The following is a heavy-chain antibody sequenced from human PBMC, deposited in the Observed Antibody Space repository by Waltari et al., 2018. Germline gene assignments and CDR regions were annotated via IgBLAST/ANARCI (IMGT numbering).Heavy chain of an antibody. CDR2: VYSDGST. Sequence: QVQLQESGPGLVKPSETLSLTCTVSGDSISSFHWSWIRQTPGKGLEWIGYVYSDGSTIYNPSLRSRVIISIDTSKNQFSLRLTSVTAADTAMYYCARFWSAYPNWFHPWGQGILVTVSS. CDR1: GDSISSFH. CDR3: ARFWSAYPNWFHP. V-gene: IGHV4-59*01. J-gene: IGHJ5*02. D-gene: IGHD3-3*01.